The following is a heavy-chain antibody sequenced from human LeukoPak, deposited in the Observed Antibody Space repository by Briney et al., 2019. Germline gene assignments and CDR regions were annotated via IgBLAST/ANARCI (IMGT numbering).Heavy chain of an antibody. CDR1: GGSFSGYY. J-gene: IGHJ3*02. Sequence: PSETLSLTCAVYGGSFSGYYWSWIRQPPGKGLEWIGEINHSGSTNYNPSLKSRVTISVDTSKNQFSLKLSSVTAADTAVYYCAMGVVVVVAATPDAFDIWGQGTMVTVSS. V-gene: IGHV4-34*01. CDR2: INHSGST. CDR3: AMGVVVVVAATPDAFDI. D-gene: IGHD2-15*01.